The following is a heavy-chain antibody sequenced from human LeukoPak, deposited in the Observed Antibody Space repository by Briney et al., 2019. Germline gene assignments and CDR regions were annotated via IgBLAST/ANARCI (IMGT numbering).Heavy chain of an antibody. J-gene: IGHJ4*02. V-gene: IGHV1-18*01. Sequence: GASVKVSCKASGYTFTSYGISWVRQAPGQGLEWMGWISAYNGNTNYAQKLQGRVTMTTDTSTSTAYMELRSLRSDDTAVYYCARDTYDDYGFFYFDYWGQGTLVTVSS. CDR3: ARDTYDDYGFFYFDY. D-gene: IGHD4-17*01. CDR2: ISAYNGNT. CDR1: GYTFTSYG.